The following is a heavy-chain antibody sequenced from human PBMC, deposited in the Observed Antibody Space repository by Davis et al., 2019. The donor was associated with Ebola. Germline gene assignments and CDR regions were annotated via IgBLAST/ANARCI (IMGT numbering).Heavy chain of an antibody. V-gene: IGHV3-48*02. CDR1: GFTFSSYS. CDR3: ARALTTVVTPVDY. J-gene: IGHJ4*02. D-gene: IGHD4-23*01. Sequence: GGSLRLSCAASGFTFSSYSMNWVRQAPGKGLEWVSAISGSGGSTYYADFVKGRFTISRDNAKNSLYLQMNSLRDEDTAVYYCARALTTVVTPVDYWGQGTLVTVSS. CDR2: ISGSGGST.